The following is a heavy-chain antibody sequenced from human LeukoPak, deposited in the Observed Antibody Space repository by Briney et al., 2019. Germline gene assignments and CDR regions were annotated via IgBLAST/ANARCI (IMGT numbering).Heavy chain of an antibody. CDR3: AELGITMIGGV. J-gene: IGHJ6*04. V-gene: IGHV3-21*01. CDR1: GFTFSSYT. D-gene: IGHD3-10*02. Sequence: PGGSLRLSCAASGFTFSSYTMNWVRQAPGKGLEWVSSISSSSSYIHYADSVKGRFTISRDNAKNSLYLQMNSLRAEDTAVYYCAELGITMIGGVWGKGTTVTISS. CDR2: ISSSSSYI.